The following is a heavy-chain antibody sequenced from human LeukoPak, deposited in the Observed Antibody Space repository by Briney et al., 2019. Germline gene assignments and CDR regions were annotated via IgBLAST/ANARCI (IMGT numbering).Heavy chain of an antibody. D-gene: IGHD5-24*01. CDR1: GYRFTTYW. V-gene: IGHV5-51*01. CDR2: VYGDDSDT. CDR3: ARRGIRDGYNYADS. Sequence: GESLKISRKASGYRFTTYWIGWVRQIPGKGLEWVGIVYGDDSDTRFSPSFRGQVTISADKSTTTAYLQWSSLKASDTAIYYCARRGIRDGYNYADSWGQGTLVTVSS. J-gene: IGHJ4*02.